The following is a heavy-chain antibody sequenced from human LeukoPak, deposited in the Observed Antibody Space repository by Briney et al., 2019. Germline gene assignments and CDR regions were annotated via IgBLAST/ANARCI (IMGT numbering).Heavy chain of an antibody. D-gene: IGHD2-2*01. CDR1: GGTFSSYA. CDR2: IIPIFGTA. J-gene: IGHJ5*02. Sequence: SVKVSCKASGGTFSSYAISWVRQAPGQGLEWMGGIIPIFGTANYAQKFQGRVTITADESTSTAYMELSSLRSEDTAVYYCARLRNIVVVPAAINTPNWFGPWSQGTLVTVSS. CDR3: ARLRNIVVVPAAINTPNWFGP. V-gene: IGHV1-69*13.